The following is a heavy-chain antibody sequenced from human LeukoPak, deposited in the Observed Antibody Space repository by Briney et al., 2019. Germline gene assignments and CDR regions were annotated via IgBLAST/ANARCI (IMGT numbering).Heavy chain of an antibody. CDR2: INPNSGGT. Sequence: GASVKVSCKTSGYTFTAYYMHWVRQAPGQGLEWMGWINPNSGGTNYAQKFQGWVTMTRDTSISTAYMELSRLRSDDTAVYYCARAGYPIVNWNDEGGWFDPWGQGTLVTVSS. CDR1: GYTFTAYY. CDR3: ARAGYPIVNWNDEGGWFDP. J-gene: IGHJ5*02. D-gene: IGHD1-1*01. V-gene: IGHV1-2*04.